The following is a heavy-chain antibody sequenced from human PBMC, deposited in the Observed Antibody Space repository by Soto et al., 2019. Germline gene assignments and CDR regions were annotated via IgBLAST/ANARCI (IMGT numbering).Heavy chain of an antibody. V-gene: IGHV1-18*01. CDR3: ARDTYYYGSESWFDP. D-gene: IGHD3-10*01. CDR2: ISAYNGNT. CDR1: GYTFTSYG. Sequence: QVQLVQSGAEVKKPGASVKVSCKASGYTFTSYGISWVRQAPGQGLEWMGWISAYNGNTNYAQKLQGRVTMTTDTSPSPAYRELRSLRSDDTAVYYCARDTYYYGSESWFDPWGQGTLVTVSS. J-gene: IGHJ5*02.